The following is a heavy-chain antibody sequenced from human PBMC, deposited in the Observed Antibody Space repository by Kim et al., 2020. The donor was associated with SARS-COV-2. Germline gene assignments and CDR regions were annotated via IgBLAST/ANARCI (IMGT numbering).Heavy chain of an antibody. CDR2: ISYDGRKK. V-gene: IGHV3-30*03. CDR1: GFTFSNYG. J-gene: IGHJ4*02. Sequence: GESLRLSCAASGFTFSNYGMHWVRQAPGKGLEWVAVISYDGRKKYYADSVKGRFTISRDNSKNTLDLQMSSLRTDDTAVYFCVSQSPGNYYNPIDYWGQGALVTVSS. D-gene: IGHD3-10*01. CDR3: VSQSPGNYYNPIDY.